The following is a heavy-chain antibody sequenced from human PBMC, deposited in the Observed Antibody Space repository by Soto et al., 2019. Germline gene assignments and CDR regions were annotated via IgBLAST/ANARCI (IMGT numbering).Heavy chain of an antibody. V-gene: IGHV2-70*01. CDR1: GFSLSTSGMC. CDR3: ARIPVDTAGEGYYGMDV. J-gene: IGHJ6*02. CDR2: IDWDDDK. D-gene: IGHD5-18*01. Sequence: SGPTLVNPTQTLALTRTFSGFSLSTSGMCVSWIRQPPGKALEWLALIDWDDDKYYSTSLKTRLTISKDTSKNQVVLTMTNMDPVDTATYYCARIPVDTAGEGYYGMDVWGQGTTVTVSS.